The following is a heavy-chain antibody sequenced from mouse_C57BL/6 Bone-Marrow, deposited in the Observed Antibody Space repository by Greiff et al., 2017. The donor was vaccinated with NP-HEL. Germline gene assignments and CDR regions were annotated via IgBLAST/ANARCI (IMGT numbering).Heavy chain of an antibody. CDR3: ARNYYSNYVGVYFDY. J-gene: IGHJ2*01. Sequence: QVQLQQSDAELVKPGASVKISCKVSGYTFTDHTIHWMKQRPEQGLEWIGYIYPRDGSTKYNEKFKGKATLTADKSSSTAYMQLNSLTSEDSAVYFCARNYYSNYVGVYFDYWGQGTTLTVSS. CDR1: GYTFTDHT. D-gene: IGHD2-5*01. V-gene: IGHV1-78*01. CDR2: IYPRDGST.